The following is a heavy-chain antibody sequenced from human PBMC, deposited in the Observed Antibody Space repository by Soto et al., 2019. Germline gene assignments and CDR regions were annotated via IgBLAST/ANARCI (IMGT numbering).Heavy chain of an antibody. CDR3: AGQQLVSVYYYYGTDV. V-gene: IGHV1-3*01. J-gene: IGHJ6*02. D-gene: IGHD6-13*01. Sequence: ASLKVSCKASGYTFTSYAMHWVRQAPGQRLEWMGWINAGNGNTKYSQKFQGRVTITRDTSASTAYMELSSLRSEDTAVYYCAGQQLVSVYYYYGTDVWGQGTTVTVSS. CDR1: GYTFTSYA. CDR2: INAGNGNT.